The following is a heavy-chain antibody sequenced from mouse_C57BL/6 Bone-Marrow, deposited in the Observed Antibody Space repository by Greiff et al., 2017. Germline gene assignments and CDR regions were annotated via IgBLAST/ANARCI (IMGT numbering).Heavy chain of an antibody. Sequence: VQLKESGPGLVKPSQSLSLTCSVTGYSITSGYYWNWIRQFPGNKLEWMGYISYDGSNNYNPSLKNRISITRDTSKNQFFLKLTSLTTEDTATYYCARNAWYVDVWGTGTTVTVSS. CDR3: ARNAWYVDV. J-gene: IGHJ1*03. CDR1: GYSITSGYY. CDR2: ISYDGSN. V-gene: IGHV3-6*01.